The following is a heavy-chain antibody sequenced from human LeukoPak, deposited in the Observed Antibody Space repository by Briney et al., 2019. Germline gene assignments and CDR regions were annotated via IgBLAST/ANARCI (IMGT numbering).Heavy chain of an antibody. Sequence: GGSLRLSCAASGFTSDDYAMHWVRQAPGKGLEWVSLISGDGGSTYYADSVKGRFTISRDNSKNSLYLQMNSLRTEDTALYYCAKESIWFGELLRSYYYYGMDVWGQGTTVTVSS. CDR3: AKESIWFGELLRSYYYYGMDV. D-gene: IGHD3-10*01. V-gene: IGHV3-43*02. CDR2: ISGDGGST. J-gene: IGHJ6*02. CDR1: GFTSDDYA.